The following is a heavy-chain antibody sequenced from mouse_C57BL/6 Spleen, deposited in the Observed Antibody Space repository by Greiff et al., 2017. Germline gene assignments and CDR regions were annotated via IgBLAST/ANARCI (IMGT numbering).Heavy chain of an antibody. CDR2: INPYNGGT. D-gene: IGHD1-1*01. CDR1: GYTFTDYY. Sequence: EVQLQQSGPVLVKPGASVKMSCKASGYTFTDYYMNWVKQSHGKSLEWIGVINPYNGGTSYNQKFKGKATLTVDKSSSTAYMELNSLTSEDSAVYYCARPDGSRSHLYAMDYWGQGTSVTVSS. J-gene: IGHJ4*01. V-gene: IGHV1-19*01. CDR3: ARPDGSRSHLYAMDY.